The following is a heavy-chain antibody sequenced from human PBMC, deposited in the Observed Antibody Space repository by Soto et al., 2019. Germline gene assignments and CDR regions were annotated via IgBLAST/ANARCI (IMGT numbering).Heavy chain of an antibody. CDR2: INPNSGNI. V-gene: IGHV1-8*01. Sequence: ASVKVSCKASGDTFTTYDINWVRQATGHGLEWMGWINPNSGNIGYAQRFQGRVTMTRDTAIRTAYMEVRSLRSDYTAVYYCARGRPSGGYYLLDYWGRGPMVTVSS. CDR1: GDTFTTYD. J-gene: IGHJ4*02. D-gene: IGHD3-10*01. CDR3: ARGRPSGGYYLLDY.